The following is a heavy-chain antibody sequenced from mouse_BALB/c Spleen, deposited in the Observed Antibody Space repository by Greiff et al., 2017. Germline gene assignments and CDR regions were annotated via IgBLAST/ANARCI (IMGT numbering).Heavy chain of an antibody. CDR1: GFAFSSYD. D-gene: IGHD1-1*01. CDR2: ISSGGGST. V-gene: IGHV5-12-1*01. Sequence: EVKVVESGGGLVKPGGSLKLSCAASGFAFSSYDMSWVRQTPEKRLEWVAYISSGGGSTYYPDTVKGRFTISRDNAKNTLYLQMSSLKSEDTAMYYCANNYYGSSEDYYAMDYWGQGTSVTVSS. J-gene: IGHJ4*01. CDR3: ANNYYGSSEDYYAMDY.